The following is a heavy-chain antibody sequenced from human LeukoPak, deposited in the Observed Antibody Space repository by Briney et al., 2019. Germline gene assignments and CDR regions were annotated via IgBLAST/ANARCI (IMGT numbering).Heavy chain of an antibody. CDR1: GFTYSSYA. V-gene: IGHV3-30*04. Sequence: PGRSLRLSCAASGFTYSSYAIHWVRQAPGKGLEWVAVISYDGSNKYYADSVKGRFTISRDNSKNTLYLQMNSLRAEDTAVYYCARVSHRGEPWHFDFDYWGQGTLVTVSS. CDR3: ARVSHRGEPWHFDFDY. D-gene: IGHD1-26*01. CDR2: ISYDGSNK. J-gene: IGHJ4*02.